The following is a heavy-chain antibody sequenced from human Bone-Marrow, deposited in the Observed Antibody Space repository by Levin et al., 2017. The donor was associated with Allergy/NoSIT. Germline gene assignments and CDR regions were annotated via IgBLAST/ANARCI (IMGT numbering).Heavy chain of an antibody. D-gene: IGHD4-11*01. J-gene: IGHJ2*01. CDR1: GYSFAYYW. V-gene: IGHV5-51*01. CDR2: MYPSDSDT. Sequence: GESLKISCKGSGYSFAYYWIGWVRQLPGKGLEWMGIMYPSDSDTRYSSSFQGQVTMSADKSISTAYLQWRSLKASDTAMYYCATLLGDYSSSYDWYFDLWGRGTLVTVSS. CDR3: ATLLGDYSSSYDWYFDL.